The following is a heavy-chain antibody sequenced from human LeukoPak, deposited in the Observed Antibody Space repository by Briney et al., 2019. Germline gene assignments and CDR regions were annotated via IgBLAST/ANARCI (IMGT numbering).Heavy chain of an antibody. V-gene: IGHV3-21*01. CDR2: INGGRIYI. J-gene: IGHJ3*02. CDR3: AREDGIVGATSAFDI. CDR1: GFTFSTYT. Sequence: RGSLRLSCAASGFTFSTYTMNWVRQAPGKGLEWVSSINGGRIYIYYADSVKGRFTISRDNAKNSLYLQMNSLRAEDTAVYYCAREDGIVGATSAFDIWGQGTMVTVSS. D-gene: IGHD1-26*01.